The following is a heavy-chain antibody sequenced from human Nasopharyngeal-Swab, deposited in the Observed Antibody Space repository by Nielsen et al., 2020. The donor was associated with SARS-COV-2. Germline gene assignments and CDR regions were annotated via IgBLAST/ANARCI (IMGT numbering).Heavy chain of an antibody. D-gene: IGHD1-26*01. J-gene: IGHJ4*02. CDR3: ARDGPSGSYDG. Sequence: GESLKISCAVSGFTFTNYWMHWVRRTPGKGLVWVSRINIDGSRTDYADSVRGRFTISRDNSKNTLYLQMNSLRAEDTAVYYCARDGPSGSYDGWGQGTLVTVSS. V-gene: IGHV3-74*01. CDR1: GFTFTNYW. CDR2: INIDGSRT.